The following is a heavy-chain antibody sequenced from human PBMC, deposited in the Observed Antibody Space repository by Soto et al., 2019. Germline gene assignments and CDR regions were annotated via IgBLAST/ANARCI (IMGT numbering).Heavy chain of an antibody. CDR2: MNPNSGNT. J-gene: IGHJ6*02. D-gene: IGHD3-3*01. CDR1: GYTLTELS. V-gene: IGHV1-8*01. Sequence: ASVKVSCKVSGYTLTELSMHWVRQATGQGLEWMGWMNPNSGNTGYAQKFQGRVTMTRNTSISTAYMELSSLRSEDTAVYYCARVLSWASYYDFWSGYYNYYYYGMDVWGQGTTVTVSS. CDR3: ARVLSWASYYDFWSGYYNYYYYGMDV.